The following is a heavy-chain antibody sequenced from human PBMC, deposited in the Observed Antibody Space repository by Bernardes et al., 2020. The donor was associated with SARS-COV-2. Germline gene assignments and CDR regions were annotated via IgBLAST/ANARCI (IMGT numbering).Heavy chain of an antibody. V-gene: IGHV3-64D*06. D-gene: IGHD6-19*01. Sequence: GRSLRLSCSASGFTFSSYSMHWVRQAPGKGLEYVSGISSDGDKKQYADYVEDRFTISRDNSKDTLYLQLTSLRLEDTAVYYCVKADYKFFWPSSGWGGHFFDNWGQGSLLTVSS. CDR2: ISSDGDKK. J-gene: IGHJ4*02. CDR1: GFTFSSYS. CDR3: VKADYKFFWPSSGWGGHFFDN.